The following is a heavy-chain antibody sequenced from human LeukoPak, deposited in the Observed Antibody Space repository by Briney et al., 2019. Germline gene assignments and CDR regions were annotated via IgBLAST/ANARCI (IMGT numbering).Heavy chain of an antibody. Sequence: GGSLRLSCAASGFTFSSYSMNWVRQAPGKGLEWVSYISSSSSTIYYADSVKGRFTISRDNAKNSLYLQMNSLRAEDKAVYYCARDAPSGYDYVISIRVNYWGQGTLVTVSS. CDR1: GFTFSSYS. CDR2: ISSSSSTI. J-gene: IGHJ4*02. CDR3: ARDAPSGYDYVISIRVNY. V-gene: IGHV3-48*01. D-gene: IGHD5-12*01.